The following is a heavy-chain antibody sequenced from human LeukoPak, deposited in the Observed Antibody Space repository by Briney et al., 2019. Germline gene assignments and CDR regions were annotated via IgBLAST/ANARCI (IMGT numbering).Heavy chain of an antibody. CDR2: INSDGSST. V-gene: IGHV3-74*01. D-gene: IGHD6-13*01. J-gene: IGHJ1*01. CDR3: ARVGRVAAAQGYFQH. Sequence: PGGSLRLSCAASGFTFSSYEMNWVRQAPGKGLVWVSRINSDGSSTSYADSVKGRFTISRDNAKNTLYLQMNSLRAEDTAVYYCARVGRVAAAQGYFQHWGQGTLVTVSS. CDR1: GFTFSSYE.